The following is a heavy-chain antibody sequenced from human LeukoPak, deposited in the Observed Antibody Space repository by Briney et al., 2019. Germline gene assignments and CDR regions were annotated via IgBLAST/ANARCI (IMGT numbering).Heavy chain of an antibody. Sequence: SETLSLTCTVSGGSISSGDYYWSWIRQPPGKGLEWIGYIYYSGSTYYNPSLKSRVTISVDTSKNQFSLKLSSVTAADTAVYYCARVGDYYDSSGHRNHPWGQGTLVTVSS. D-gene: IGHD3-22*01. CDR3: ARVGDYYDSSGHRNHP. CDR2: IYYSGST. V-gene: IGHV4-30-4*08. CDR1: GGSISSGDYY. J-gene: IGHJ5*02.